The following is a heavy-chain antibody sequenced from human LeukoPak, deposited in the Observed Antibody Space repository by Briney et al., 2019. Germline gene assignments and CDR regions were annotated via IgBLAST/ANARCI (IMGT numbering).Heavy chain of an antibody. J-gene: IGHJ4*02. CDR3: AREHRWLQSHFDY. Sequence: GRSLRLSCAASGFTFSSYAMHWVRQAPGKGLEWVAVISYDGSNKYYADSVKGRFTISRDNSKNTLYLQMNSLRAEDTAVYYCAREHRWLQSHFDYWGQGTLVTVSS. V-gene: IGHV3-30-3*01. CDR2: ISYDGSNK. D-gene: IGHD5-24*01. CDR1: GFTFSSYA.